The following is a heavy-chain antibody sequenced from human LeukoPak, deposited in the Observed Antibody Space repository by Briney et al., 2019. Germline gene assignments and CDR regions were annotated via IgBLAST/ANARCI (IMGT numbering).Heavy chain of an antibody. J-gene: IGHJ4*02. CDR1: GFPFNTYA. Sequence: GGSLRLSCAASGFPFNTYAMTWVRQAPGKGLGWVSGISGSGGTTYYADSVKGRFTISRDNSRNTLYLQMSSLRAEDTAVYYCAKAPSVSSSWFDYWGQGTLVTVSS. V-gene: IGHV3-23*01. CDR2: ISGSGGTT. D-gene: IGHD6-13*01. CDR3: AKAPSVSSSWFDY.